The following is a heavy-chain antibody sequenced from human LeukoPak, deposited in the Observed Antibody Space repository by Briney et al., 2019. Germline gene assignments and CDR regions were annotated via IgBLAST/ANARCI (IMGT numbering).Heavy chain of an antibody. J-gene: IGHJ4*02. Sequence: SETLSLTCTVSGGSISSYYWSWIRQPPGKGLEWIGYIYYSGSTNYNPSLKSRVTISVDTSKNQLSLKLSSVTAADTAVYYCARDSDRDYYDSSLYFDYWGQGTLVTVSS. CDR1: GGSISSYY. CDR2: IYYSGST. V-gene: IGHV4-59*01. D-gene: IGHD3-22*01. CDR3: ARDSDRDYYDSSLYFDY.